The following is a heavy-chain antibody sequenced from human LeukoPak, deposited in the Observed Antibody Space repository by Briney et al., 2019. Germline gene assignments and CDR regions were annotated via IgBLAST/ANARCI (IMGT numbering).Heavy chain of an antibody. V-gene: IGHV4-4*09. D-gene: IGHD2-2*01. CDR2: IYTSGST. CDR1: GGSISSYY. CDR3: ARLECTSCPEFDY. Sequence: SETLSLTCTVSGGSISSYYWSWVRQPPGKGLEWIGYIYTSGSTNYNPSLKSRVTISVDTSKNQFSLKLSSVSAADTAVYYCARLECTSCPEFDYWGQGTLVTVSS. J-gene: IGHJ4*02.